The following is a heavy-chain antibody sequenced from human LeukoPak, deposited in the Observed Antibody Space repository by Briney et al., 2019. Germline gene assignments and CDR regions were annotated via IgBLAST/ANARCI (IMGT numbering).Heavy chain of an antibody. CDR2: ISTSAAST. CDR3: VKNGWLDY. D-gene: IGHD6-19*01. J-gene: IGHJ4*02. V-gene: IGHV3-21*06. CDR1: GFTFSSQN. Sequence: GGSLRLSCAASGFTFSSQNMNWARQAPGKGLEWVAYISTSAASTKYADSVEGRFTISRDNAENSLYLLMNSLRVEDTAVYYCVKNGWLDYWGQGILVTVSS.